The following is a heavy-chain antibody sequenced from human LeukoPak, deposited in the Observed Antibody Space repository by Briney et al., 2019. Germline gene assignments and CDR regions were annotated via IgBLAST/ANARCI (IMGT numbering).Heavy chain of an antibody. CDR1: GYTFTSYA. CDR3: ARADRDRIAWGRYYYYYMDV. J-gene: IGHJ6*03. Sequence: GASVKVSCKASGYTFTSYAMNWVRQAPGQGLEWMGWINTNTGNPTYAQGFTGRFVFSLDTSVSTAYLQISSLKAEDTAVYYCARADRDRIAWGRYYYYYMDVWGKGTTVTVSS. V-gene: IGHV7-4-1*02. D-gene: IGHD3-16*01. CDR2: INTNTGNP.